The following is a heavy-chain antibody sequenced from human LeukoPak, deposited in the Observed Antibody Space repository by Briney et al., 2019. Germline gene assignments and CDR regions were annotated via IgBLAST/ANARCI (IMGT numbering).Heavy chain of an antibody. Sequence: GGSLRLSCAAYGFTFSSYWMHWVRQAPGKGLMWVSRINSDGSRTTYADSVKGRFTISRDNAKNTLYLQMNSLRAEDTAVYYCARGYDDILTGYHTSLGGYFDYWGQGTLVTVSS. CDR3: ARGYDDILTGYHTSLGGYFDY. CDR2: INSDGSRT. CDR1: GFTFSSYW. J-gene: IGHJ4*02. D-gene: IGHD3-9*01. V-gene: IGHV3-74*01.